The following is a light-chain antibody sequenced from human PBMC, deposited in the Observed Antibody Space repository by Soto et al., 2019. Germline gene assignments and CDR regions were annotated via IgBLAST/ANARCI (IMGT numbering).Light chain of an antibody. CDR1: QDIKNY. J-gene: IGKJ4*01. CDR3: QQYDNLPLT. Sequence: DIQMTQSPSSLSASVGDRVTITCQASQDIKNYLNWYQQTSGKAPKILIYDASDLETGVPSRFSGSGSGTDFTFTINSLQPEDIETYYCQQYDNLPLTFGGGTKVDIK. V-gene: IGKV1-33*01. CDR2: DAS.